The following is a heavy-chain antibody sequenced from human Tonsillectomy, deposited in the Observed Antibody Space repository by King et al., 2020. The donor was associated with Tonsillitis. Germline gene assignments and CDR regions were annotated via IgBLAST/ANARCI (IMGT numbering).Heavy chain of an antibody. CDR1: GFTFSDYY. CDR3: ARLNSGTFDS. J-gene: IGHJ4*02. D-gene: IGHD5-12*01. CDR2: ISSSGTDT. Sequence: VQLVESGGGLVKPGGSLRLSCAASGFTFSDYYMSWIRQAPGKGLEWLSYISSSGTDTDYAESVKGRFFISRDNDWTSLYLQMSSLRAEDTAVYYCARLNSGTFDSWGQGTLVTVSS. V-gene: IGHV3-11*05.